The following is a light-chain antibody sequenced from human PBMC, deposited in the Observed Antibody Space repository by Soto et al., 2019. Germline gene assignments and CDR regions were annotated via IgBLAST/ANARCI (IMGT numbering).Light chain of an antibody. V-gene: IGKV3-20*01. CDR2: GAS. J-gene: IGKJ1*01. CDR1: QSVNINY. CDR3: QQYDSSPPT. Sequence: EIVLTQSPGTLSLSPGERATLSCRASQSVNINYLAWYQRKPGQAPRLLIYGASNRSTDITYRFRASGFGTDFTLTISRREPEDFGVHYSQQYDSSPPTVGQGTKVEIK.